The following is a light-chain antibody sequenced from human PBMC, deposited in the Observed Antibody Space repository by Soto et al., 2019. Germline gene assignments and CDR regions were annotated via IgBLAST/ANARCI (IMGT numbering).Light chain of an antibody. J-gene: IGLJ3*02. CDR1: SGHSSYA. Sequence: QSVLTQSPSASASLGASVKLTCTLSSGHSSYASAWHQQQPEKGPRYLMKLNSDGSHSNGDGNPDRFSGSSSGAERYLTISSLPSEDEADNYCQTWGTGIGVFGGGTELTVL. CDR3: QTWGTGIGV. CDR2: LNSDGSH. V-gene: IGLV4-69*01.